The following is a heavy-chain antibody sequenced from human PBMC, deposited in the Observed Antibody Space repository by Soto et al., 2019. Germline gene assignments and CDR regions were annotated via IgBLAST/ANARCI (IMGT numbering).Heavy chain of an antibody. Sequence: QVQLQQWGAGLLKPSETLSLTCAVYGGSFSGYYWSWIRQPPGKGLEWIGEINHNGSTNYNPSLKSRVTISVDTSKNQFSLKLSSVTAADTAVYYCARTFRLSGYSYGLYYFDYWGQGTLVTVSS. CDR1: GGSFSGYY. CDR3: ARTFRLSGYSYGLYYFDY. CDR2: INHNGST. J-gene: IGHJ4*02. D-gene: IGHD5-18*01. V-gene: IGHV4-34*01.